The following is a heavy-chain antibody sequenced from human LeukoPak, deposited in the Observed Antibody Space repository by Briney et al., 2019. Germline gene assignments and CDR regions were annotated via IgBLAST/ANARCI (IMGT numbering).Heavy chain of an antibody. CDR2: INWNGGST. D-gene: IGHD3-10*01. V-gene: IGHV3-20*04. CDR3: ARERITMVRGVSVQYYYYYYMDV. Sequence: GGSLRLSCAASGFTFDDYGMSWVRQAPGKGLEWVSGINWNGGSTGYADSVKGRFTISRDNAKNSLYLQMNSLRAEDTALYYCARERITMVRGVSVQYYYYYYMDVWGKGTTVTISS. J-gene: IGHJ6*03. CDR1: GFTFDDYG.